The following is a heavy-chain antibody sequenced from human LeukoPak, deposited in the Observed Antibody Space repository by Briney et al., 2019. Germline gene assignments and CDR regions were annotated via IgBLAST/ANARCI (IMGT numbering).Heavy chain of an antibody. J-gene: IGHJ4*01. CDR1: GGSISSSSYY. D-gene: IGHD6-13*01. V-gene: IGHV4-39*01. CDR3: ARLSLAAENY. CDR2: IFYSGRT. Sequence: PSETLSLTCTVSGGSISSSSYYWGWIRQPPGKGLEWIGSIFYSGRTYYNPSLKGRVTISVDTSKNQFSLTLSSVTASDTAVYYCARLSLAAENYWGQGTLVTVSS.